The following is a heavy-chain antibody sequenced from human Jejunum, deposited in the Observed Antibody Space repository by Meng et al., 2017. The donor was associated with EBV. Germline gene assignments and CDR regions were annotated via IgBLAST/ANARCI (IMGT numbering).Heavy chain of an antibody. CDR3: ARLGGYASGTYYPIDP. J-gene: IGHJ5*02. V-gene: IGHV4-34*01. CDR2: INHGGGA. D-gene: IGHD3-10*01. CDR1: GGSFSDYY. Sequence: QLQLQQWGAALLKPSETLSLTCAVYGGSFSDYYWTWIRQPPGKGLEWIGEINHGGGAIYNPSLKSRVTISVDTSKNQFSLKLSSVTAADTAVYYCARLGGYASGTYYPIDPWGQGTLVTVSS.